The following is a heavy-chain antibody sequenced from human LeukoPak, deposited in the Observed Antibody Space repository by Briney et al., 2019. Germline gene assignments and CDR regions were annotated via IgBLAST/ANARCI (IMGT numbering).Heavy chain of an antibody. CDR2: IHTSGST. CDR1: GGSINNYY. D-gene: IGHD2-15*01. CDR3: ARGRYCSADICSGGDAFDI. J-gene: IGHJ3*02. Sequence: SETLSLTCTVSGGSINNYYWSWIRQPAGKGLEWIGRIHTSGSTNYNPSLKSRVTMSVDTSKNQFSLKLSSVTAADTAVYYCARGRYCSADICSGGDAFDIWGQGTMVSVSS. V-gene: IGHV4-4*07.